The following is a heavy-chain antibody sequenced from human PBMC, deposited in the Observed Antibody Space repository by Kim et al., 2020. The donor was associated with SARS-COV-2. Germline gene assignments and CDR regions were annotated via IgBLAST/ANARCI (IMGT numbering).Heavy chain of an antibody. Sequence: GGSTYDADYVKDRFTNSRDNSKNTLYLQMNGLGAEDTAGYYCARDLRDWGWGQGTLVTVSS. D-gene: IGHD7-27*01. CDR2: GGST. J-gene: IGHJ4*02. V-gene: IGHV3-66*01. CDR3: ARDLRDWG.